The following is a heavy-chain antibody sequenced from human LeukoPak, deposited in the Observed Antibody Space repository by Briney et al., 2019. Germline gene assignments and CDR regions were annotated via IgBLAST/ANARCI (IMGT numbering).Heavy chain of an antibody. D-gene: IGHD1-26*01. Sequence: SETLSLTCNVSGGSISSRSYDWGWIRQPPGKGLEWIGSLYYSGSTYYNPSLKSRVTISVDTSKNQFSLKLSSVTAADTAVYYCARGLTTRYSGSYGPWGQGTLVTVSS. CDR1: GGSISSRSYD. CDR2: LYYSGST. V-gene: IGHV4-39*07. J-gene: IGHJ5*02. CDR3: ARGLTTRYSGSYGP.